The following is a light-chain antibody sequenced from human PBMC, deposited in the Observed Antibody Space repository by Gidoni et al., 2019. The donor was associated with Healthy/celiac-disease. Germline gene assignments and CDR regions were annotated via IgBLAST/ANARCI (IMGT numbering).Light chain of an antibody. CDR2: DSS. V-gene: IGKV3-11*01. CDR1: QSVSSY. Sequence: EIVLTQSPATLSLSPGERATLSCRARQSVSSYLAWYQQKPGQAPRRLIYDSSKRATVIPARSSGRGSVTDFTLTIRSLEPEDFAVYYCQQRSSWPPGSSFXXXTKLEIK. CDR3: QQRSSWPPGSS. J-gene: IGKJ2*04.